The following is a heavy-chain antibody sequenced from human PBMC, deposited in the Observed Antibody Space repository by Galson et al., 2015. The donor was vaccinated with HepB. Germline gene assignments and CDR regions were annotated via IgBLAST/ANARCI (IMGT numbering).Heavy chain of an antibody. CDR2: IRSETYGATT. CDR1: GFTFGDYA. J-gene: IGHJ4*02. D-gene: IGHD6-13*01. V-gene: IGHV3-49*04. CDR3: TVHDTLAAAAFFDY. Sequence: SLRLSCAASGFTFGDYAMSWVRQAPGKGLEWIGFIRSETYGATTEYAASVKGRFIISRDDSKSLAYLRLNSLKTEDTAVYYCTVHDTLAAAAFFDYWGQGALVTVSS.